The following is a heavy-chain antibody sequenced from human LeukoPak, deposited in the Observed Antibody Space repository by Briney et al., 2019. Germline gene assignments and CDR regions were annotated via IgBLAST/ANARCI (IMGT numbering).Heavy chain of an antibody. CDR1: GFTLSSYG. Sequence: GGSLRLSCAASGFTLSSYGMNWVRQAPGKGPDWVAFLRYDGSTAFYEDSVKGRFTISRDSSKNTLYLQMNSLTPADTAIYYCAKDPYGGTYPSYFDYWGQGTLVTVSS. CDR2: LRYDGSTA. D-gene: IGHD1-26*01. V-gene: IGHV3-30*02. J-gene: IGHJ4*02. CDR3: AKDPYGGTYPSYFDY.